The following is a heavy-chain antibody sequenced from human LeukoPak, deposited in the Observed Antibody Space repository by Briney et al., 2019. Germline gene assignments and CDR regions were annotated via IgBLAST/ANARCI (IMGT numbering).Heavy chain of an antibody. Sequence: SETLSLTCRVSGGSISTTIYYWVWIRQPPGTGLEWIGCDSYSGSTHYNPSLKSRVTISVDTSKNQFSLKLSSVTAADTAVYYCAGLGDSSGYYPYAFDIWGQGTMVTVSS. J-gene: IGHJ3*02. V-gene: IGHV4-39*01. CDR2: DSYSGST. CDR3: AGLGDSSGYYPYAFDI. D-gene: IGHD3-22*01. CDR1: GGSISTTIYY.